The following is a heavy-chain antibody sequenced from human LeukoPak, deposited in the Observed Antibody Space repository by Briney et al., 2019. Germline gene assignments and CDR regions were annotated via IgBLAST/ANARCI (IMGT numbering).Heavy chain of an antibody. D-gene: IGHD4-17*01. J-gene: IGHJ4*02. Sequence: SGGSLRLSCAASGFTFSDYYMSWIRQAPGKGLEWVSYISSSDSTIYYADSVKGRFTISRDNAKNSLYLQMNSLRAEDTAVYYCARGGAATVKYYGDSYWGQGTLVTVSS. CDR3: ARGGAATVKYYGDSY. V-gene: IGHV3-11*04. CDR2: ISSSDSTI. CDR1: GFTFSDYY.